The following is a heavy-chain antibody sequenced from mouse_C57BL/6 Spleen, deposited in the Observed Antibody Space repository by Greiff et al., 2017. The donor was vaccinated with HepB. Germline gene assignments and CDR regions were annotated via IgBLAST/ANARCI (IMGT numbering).Heavy chain of an antibody. CDR3: ARRRYYGSSYEFDY. CDR2: IDPSDSET. CDR1: GYTFTSYW. J-gene: IGHJ2*01. D-gene: IGHD1-1*01. Sequence: QVQLQQPGAELVRPGSSVKLSCKASGYTFTSYWMHWVKQRPIQGLEWIGNIDPSDSETHYNQKFKDKATLTVDKSSSTAYMQLSSLTSEDSAVYYCARRRYYGSSYEFDYWGQGTTLTVSS. V-gene: IGHV1-52*01.